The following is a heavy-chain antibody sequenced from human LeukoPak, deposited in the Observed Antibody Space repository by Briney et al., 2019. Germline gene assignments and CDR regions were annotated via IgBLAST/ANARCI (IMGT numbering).Heavy chain of an antibody. CDR1: GYTFTGYY. D-gene: IGHD2-2*01. CDR2: INPNSGGT. V-gene: IGHV1-2*02. J-gene: IGHJ5*02. Sequence: ASVKVSCKASGYTFTGYYMHWVRQAPGQGLEWMGWINPNSGGTNYAQKFQGRVTMTRDTSISTAYMELSRLRSDDTAVYYCARGGYCSSTSCLSWFDPWGQGTLVTVSS. CDR3: ARGGYCSSTSCLSWFDP.